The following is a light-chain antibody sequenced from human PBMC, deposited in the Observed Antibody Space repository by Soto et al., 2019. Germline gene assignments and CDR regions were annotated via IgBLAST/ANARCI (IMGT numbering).Light chain of an antibody. Sequence: DIQLTQSPSSLSASVGDRVTMTCRASQGISTYLAWYQQKPGKAPKLLIYAASTLQSGVPSRFSGSGSGTEFALAISSLQPEDFATYYCQQLITYPQTFGQGTKVDI. CDR3: QQLITYPQT. CDR2: AAS. J-gene: IGKJ1*01. V-gene: IGKV1-9*01. CDR1: QGISTY.